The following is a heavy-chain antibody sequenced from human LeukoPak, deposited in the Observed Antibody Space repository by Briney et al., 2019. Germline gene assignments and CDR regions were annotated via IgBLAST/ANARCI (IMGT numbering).Heavy chain of an antibody. CDR3: ARSQAPGDFDY. J-gene: IGHJ4*02. Sequence: SETLSLTCTVSGGSISSNYWSWIRQPPGKGLERIGYIYFSGSTNYNPSLKSRVTISVDTSKNQFSLKLSSVTAADTAVYYCARSQAPGDFDYWGQGTLVTVSS. CDR2: IYFSGST. CDR1: GGSISSNY. V-gene: IGHV4-59*01. D-gene: IGHD1-14*01.